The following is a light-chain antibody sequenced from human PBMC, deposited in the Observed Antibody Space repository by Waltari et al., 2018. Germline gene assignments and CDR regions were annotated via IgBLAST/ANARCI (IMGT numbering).Light chain of an antibody. J-gene: IGLJ2*01. V-gene: IGLV2-11*01. CDR3: CSYAGTVV. CDR2: DVS. CDR1: RSDVGGYNY. Sequence: QSALTQPRSVSGSPGNSVTISCTGTRSDVGGYNYVSWYQQHPGKPPKLMIYDVSKRPSAVPDRFSGSKSGNTASLTISGLQAEDEADYYCCSYAGTVVFGGGTKLTVL.